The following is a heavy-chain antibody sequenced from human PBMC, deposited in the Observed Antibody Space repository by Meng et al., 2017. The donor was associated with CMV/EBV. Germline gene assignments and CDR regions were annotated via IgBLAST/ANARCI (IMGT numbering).Heavy chain of an antibody. D-gene: IGHD1-1*01. V-gene: IGHV4-59*01. CDR2: IYYSGST. Sequence: SETLSLTCTVSGGSISSYYWSWIWQPPGKGLEWIGYIYYSGSTNYNPSLKSRVTISVDTSKNQLSLKLSSVTAADTAVYYCARELEPSYGMDVWGQGTTVTVSS. CDR3: ARELEPSYGMDV. J-gene: IGHJ6*02. CDR1: GGSISSYY.